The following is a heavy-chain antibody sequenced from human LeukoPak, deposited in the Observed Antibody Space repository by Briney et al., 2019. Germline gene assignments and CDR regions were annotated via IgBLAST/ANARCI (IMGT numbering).Heavy chain of an antibody. CDR2: IYSGGST. J-gene: IGHJ4*02. CDR3: ARDLTMVRGVIEGPGDY. D-gene: IGHD3-10*01. CDR1: GFTVSSNY. V-gene: IGHV3-66*01. Sequence: GGSLRLSCAASGFTVSSNYMSWVRQAPGKGLEWVSVIYSGGSTYYADSVKGRFTISRDNSKNTLYLQMNSLRAEDTAVYYCARDLTMVRGVIEGPGDYWGQGTLVTVSS.